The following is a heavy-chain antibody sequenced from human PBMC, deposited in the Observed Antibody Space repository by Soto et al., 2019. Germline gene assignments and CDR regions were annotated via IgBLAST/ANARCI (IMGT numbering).Heavy chain of an antibody. D-gene: IGHD6-13*01. J-gene: IGHJ4*02. CDR2: ISSSSSNI. Sequence: LRLSSASFGFNFSDYYMSSIREAPGKGLEWGSYISSSSSNIYYGDSVKGRFTISRDNGKHSLYLQMNSMRAEDTAVYYCARDLAAAGTNYWGQGTLVTVSS. V-gene: IGHV3-11*01. CDR1: GFNFSDYY. CDR3: ARDLAAAGTNY.